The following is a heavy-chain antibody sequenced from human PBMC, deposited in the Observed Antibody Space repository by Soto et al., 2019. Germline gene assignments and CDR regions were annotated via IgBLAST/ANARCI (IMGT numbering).Heavy chain of an antibody. CDR1: GYTFTSYD. CDR3: AINSGYSYGYYYYYYGMDV. CDR2: MNPNSGNT. V-gene: IGHV1-8*01. J-gene: IGHJ6*02. D-gene: IGHD5-18*01. Sequence: ASVKVSCKASGYTFTSYDINWVRQATGQGLEWMGWMNPNSGNTGCAQKFQGRVTMTRNTSISTAYMELSSLRSEDTAVYYCAINSGYSYGYYYYYYGMDVWGQGTTVTVSS.